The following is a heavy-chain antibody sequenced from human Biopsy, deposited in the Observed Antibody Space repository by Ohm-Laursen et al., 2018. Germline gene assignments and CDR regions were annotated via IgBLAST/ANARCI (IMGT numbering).Heavy chain of an antibody. J-gene: IGHJ6*02. CDR3: ARAINSTGWPYYYFYGMDV. CDR2: IYYSGST. CDR1: GGSISSDY. Sequence: SETLPLTCTVSGGSISSDYWSWIRQTPGKGLEWIGYIYYSGSTNYNPSLKSRVTISVDTSKNQFSLRLNSVTAADTAVYYRARAINSTGWPYYYFYGMDVWGQGTTVTVSS. D-gene: IGHD2/OR15-2a*01. V-gene: IGHV4-59*01.